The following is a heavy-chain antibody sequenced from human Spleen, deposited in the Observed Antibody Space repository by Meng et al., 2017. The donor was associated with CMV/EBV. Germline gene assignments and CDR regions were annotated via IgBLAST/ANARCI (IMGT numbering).Heavy chain of an antibody. J-gene: IGHJ4*02. Sequence: GESLKISCEASGFTFSNYAMDWVRQAPGKGLEWVAFLRYDGSNEYYADSVKGRFTVSRDNSKRTLYLQMNSLRAEDTALYYCAKSVYSSSYLFDYWGQGTLVTVSS. V-gene: IGHV3-30*02. CDR1: GFTFSNYA. CDR2: LRYDGSNE. D-gene: IGHD6-19*01. CDR3: AKSVYSSSYLFDY.